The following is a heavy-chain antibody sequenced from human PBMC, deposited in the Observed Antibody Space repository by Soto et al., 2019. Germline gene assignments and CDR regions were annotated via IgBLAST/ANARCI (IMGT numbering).Heavy chain of an antibody. D-gene: IGHD2-8*01. CDR2: ISAYNGNT. CDR1: GYTFTSYC. J-gene: IGHJ5*02. V-gene: IGHV1-18*04. Sequence: QVQLVQSGAEVKKPGASVQVSCKASGYTFTSYCISWVRQAPGQGLEWMGWISAYNGNTNYAQKLQGRFTITTDTSTSTAYMELRSLRSDDKTVYYCARGEIMRADPGGWFDPWGQGTLVTVSS. CDR3: ARGEIMRADPGGWFDP.